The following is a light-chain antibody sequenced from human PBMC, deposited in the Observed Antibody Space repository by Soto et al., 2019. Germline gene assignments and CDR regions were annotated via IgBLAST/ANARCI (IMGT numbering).Light chain of an antibody. CDR3: QHSYSNLGT. J-gene: IGKJ1*01. CDR2: AAS. CDR1: QSISSF. Sequence: DIQMTQSPSSLSASVGDRVTITCRASQSISSFLNWYQQKPGRAPKRLIYAASSLQRGVPSRFSGSGSGTEFHLTISRLQTADFATDYFQHSYSNLGTFGQGTKVEIK. V-gene: IGKV1-39*01.